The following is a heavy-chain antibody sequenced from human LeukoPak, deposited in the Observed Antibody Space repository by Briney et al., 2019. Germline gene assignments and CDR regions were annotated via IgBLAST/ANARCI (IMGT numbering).Heavy chain of an antibody. CDR3: ATRPITMIVVVPWGYFDY. Sequence: GSLRLSCAASGFTFSSYAMSWVRQAPGKGLEWVSAISGSGGSTYYADSVEGRFTISRDNSKNTLYLQMNSLRAEDTAVYYCATRPITMIVVVPWGYFDYWGQGTLVTVSS. J-gene: IGHJ4*02. CDR1: GFTFSSYA. D-gene: IGHD3-22*01. CDR2: ISGSGGST. V-gene: IGHV3-23*01.